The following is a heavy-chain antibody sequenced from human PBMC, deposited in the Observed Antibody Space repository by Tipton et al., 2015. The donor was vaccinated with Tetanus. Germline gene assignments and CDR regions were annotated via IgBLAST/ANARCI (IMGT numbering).Heavy chain of an antibody. CDR3: ARRLIQNWFDP. D-gene: IGHD2-8*01. CDR1: GASLSSGDYF. CDR2: INSLGST. Sequence: GLVKPSQTLSLTCSVSGASLSSGDYFWSWLRQSPGGGLEWIGYINSLGSTYYNPSLKSRVTISVDSSKNQFSLKLTSLTAADTAVYYCARRLIQNWFDPWGQGTLVTVSS. V-gene: IGHV4-30-4*01. J-gene: IGHJ5*02.